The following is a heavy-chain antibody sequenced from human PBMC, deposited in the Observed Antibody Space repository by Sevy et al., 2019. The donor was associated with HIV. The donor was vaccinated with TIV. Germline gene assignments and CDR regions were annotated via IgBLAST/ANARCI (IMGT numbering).Heavy chain of an antibody. CDR2: ISGSAHGT. CDR3: VKEVSEYSYYDY. V-gene: IGHV3-23*01. CDR1: GFTFGNYA. D-gene: IGHD3-10*01. Sequence: GGSLRLSCTASGFTFGNYAMSWVRQTPGKGLEWVSAISGSAHGTYYTDSVKGRFTISRDNSKNMLFLQMNSLRAEDTAVYYCVKEVSEYSYYDYWGQGTLVTVSS. J-gene: IGHJ4*02.